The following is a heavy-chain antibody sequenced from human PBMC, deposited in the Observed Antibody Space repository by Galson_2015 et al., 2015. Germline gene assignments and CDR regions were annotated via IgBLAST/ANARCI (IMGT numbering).Heavy chain of an antibody. V-gene: IGHV3-7*05. CDR3: ARADAPIGGYFDWLGGYYFDY. CDR2: IKQDGSEK. Sequence: SLRLSCAASGFTFSSYWMSWVRQAPGKGLEWVANIKQDGSEKYYVDSVKGRFTISRDNAKNSLYLQMNSLRAEDTAVYYCARADAPIGGYFDWLGGYYFDYWGQGTLVTVSS. D-gene: IGHD3-9*01. J-gene: IGHJ4*02. CDR1: GFTFSSYW.